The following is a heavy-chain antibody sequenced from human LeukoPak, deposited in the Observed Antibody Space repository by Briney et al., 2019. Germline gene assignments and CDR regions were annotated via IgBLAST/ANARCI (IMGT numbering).Heavy chain of an antibody. CDR2: INHSGST. Sequence: PSETLSLXCAVYGGSFSGYYWSWIRQPPGKGLEWIGEINHSGSTNYNPSLKSRVTISVDTSKIQFSLKLSSVTAADTAVYYCARGPIVVVPAAMSRLDYWGQGTLVTVSS. D-gene: IGHD2-2*01. CDR1: GGSFSGYY. CDR3: ARGPIVVVPAAMSRLDY. V-gene: IGHV4-34*01. J-gene: IGHJ4*02.